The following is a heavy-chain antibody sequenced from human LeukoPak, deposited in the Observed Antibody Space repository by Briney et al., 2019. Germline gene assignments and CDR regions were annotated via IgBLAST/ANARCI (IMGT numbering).Heavy chain of an antibody. CDR1: GFTVSSNY. Sequence: PGGSLRLSCAASGFTVSSNYMSWVRQAPGKGLEWVSVTYTGGSTYYAESVKGRFTISRDNSKNTLYLQMNSLRAEDTAVYYCARGIHIVGARGIWGQGTLVTVSS. CDR3: ARGIHIVGARGI. V-gene: IGHV3-66*02. J-gene: IGHJ4*02. D-gene: IGHD1-26*01. CDR2: TYTGGST.